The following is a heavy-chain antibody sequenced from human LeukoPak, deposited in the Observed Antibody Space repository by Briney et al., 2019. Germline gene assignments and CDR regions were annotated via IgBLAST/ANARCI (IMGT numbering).Heavy chain of an antibody. CDR2: IWYDGSYK. CDR1: GFTFSTYG. D-gene: IGHD3-16*01. Sequence: GRSLRLSCAASGFTFSTYGMHWVRQAPGKGLEWVAIIWYDGSYKYYADSVKGRFTISRDNSKNTLYLHMNSLRAEDTAVYYCAKDRATRRWGTQEFDYWGQGTLVTVSS. J-gene: IGHJ4*02. V-gene: IGHV3-33*06. CDR3: AKDRATRRWGTQEFDY.